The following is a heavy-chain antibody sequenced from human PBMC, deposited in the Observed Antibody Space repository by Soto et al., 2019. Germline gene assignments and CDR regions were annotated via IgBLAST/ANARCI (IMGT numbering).Heavy chain of an antibody. V-gene: IGHV4-59*01. CDR2: IYYSGST. Sequence: QVQLQESGPGLVKPSETLSLTCTVSGGSISSYYWSWIRQPPGKGLEWIGYIYYSGSTNYNPSLKSRVTISVDTSKNQFSLKLSSVTAADTAVYYCARSLEDDYYDSSGAPEQAFDIWGQGTMVTVSS. CDR1: GGSISSYY. D-gene: IGHD3-22*01. CDR3: ARSLEDDYYDSSGAPEQAFDI. J-gene: IGHJ3*02.